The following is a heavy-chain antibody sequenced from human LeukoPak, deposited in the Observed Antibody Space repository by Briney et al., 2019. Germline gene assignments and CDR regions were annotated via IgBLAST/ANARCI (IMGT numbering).Heavy chain of an antibody. CDR3: ARGRWKTGMDTPYYFDY. D-gene: IGHD5-18*01. CDR1: GGSISSSNW. V-gene: IGHV4-4*02. J-gene: IGHJ4*02. Sequence: PSETLSLTCSVSGGSISSSNWWSWVRQPPGKGLEWIGEIYHSGSTNYNPSLKSRVTMSVDTSMNQFSLKLSSVTAADTAVYYCARGRWKTGMDTPYYFDYWGQGTLVTVSS. CDR2: IYHSGST.